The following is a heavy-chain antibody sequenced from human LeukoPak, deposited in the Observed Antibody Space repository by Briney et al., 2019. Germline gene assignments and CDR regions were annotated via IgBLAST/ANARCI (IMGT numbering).Heavy chain of an antibody. Sequence: GGSPRLSCAASGFTFSSYSIHWVRQAPGKGLVWVSRINSDGSDTNYADSVRGRFTISRDNAKNTLYLRMNSLRAEDTAVYYCARAKPWTFDYWGQGTLVTVSS. CDR3: ARAKPWTFDY. J-gene: IGHJ4*02. CDR1: GFTFSSYS. D-gene: IGHD1-1*01. V-gene: IGHV3-74*01. CDR2: INSDGSDT.